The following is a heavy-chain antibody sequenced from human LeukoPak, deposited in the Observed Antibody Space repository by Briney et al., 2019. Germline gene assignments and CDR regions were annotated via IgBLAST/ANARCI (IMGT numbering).Heavy chain of an antibody. J-gene: IGHJ4*02. CDR3: ARGTHWDRRYFDY. Sequence: SETLSLTCTVSGGSVNNYYWIWIRQPPGKGLEWVGYIHTSGDTNYNSSLNSRVTMSLDTSRNQISLKLTSVTATDTAVYYCARGTHWDRRYFDYWGQGTLVAVSP. CDR1: GGSVNNYY. CDR2: IHTSGDT. V-gene: IGHV4-59*02. D-gene: IGHD1-26*01.